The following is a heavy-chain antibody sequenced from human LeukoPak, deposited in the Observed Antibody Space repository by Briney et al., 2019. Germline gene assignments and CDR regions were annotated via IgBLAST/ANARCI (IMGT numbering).Heavy chain of an antibody. CDR1: GCSFTSYW. CDR2: IYPGDSDT. V-gene: IGHV5-51*01. CDR3: ASPYYDFWSGYYTDDAFDI. J-gene: IGHJ3*02. Sequence: GESLKISCKGSGCSFTSYWIGWVRQMPGKGLEWMGIIYPGDSDTRYSPSFQGQVTISADKSISTAYLQWSSLKASDTAMYYGASPYYDFWSGYYTDDAFDIWGQGTMVTVSS. D-gene: IGHD3-3*01.